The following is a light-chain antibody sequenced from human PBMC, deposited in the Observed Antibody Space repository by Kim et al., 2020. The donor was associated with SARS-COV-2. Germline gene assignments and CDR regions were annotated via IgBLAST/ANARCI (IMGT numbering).Light chain of an antibody. V-gene: IGLV6-57*03. CDR2: EDN. J-gene: IGLJ3*02. CDR3: QSYDSSNQKV. Sequence: NFMLTQPHSVSESPGKTVTISCTRSSGSIASNYVQWYQQRPGSVPTTVIYEDNQRPSGVPDRFSGSIDSSSNSASLTISGLKTEDEADYYCQSYDSSNQKVFGGGTQLTVL. CDR1: SGSIASNY.